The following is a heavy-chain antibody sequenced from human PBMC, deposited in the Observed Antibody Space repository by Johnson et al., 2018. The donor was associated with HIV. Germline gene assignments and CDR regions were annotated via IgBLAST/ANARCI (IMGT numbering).Heavy chain of an antibody. CDR1: GFTFSSYW. D-gene: IGHD3-22*01. J-gene: IGHJ3*02. V-gene: IGHV3-66*04. CDR3: AKHSSGYRDAFDI. Sequence: VQLVESGGGVARPGGSLRLSCAASGFTFSSYWMHWVRQAPGKGLLWVSVIYSGGSTYYADSVKGRFTVSRDNSKNTLYLQMNSLRAEDTAVYYCAKHSSGYRDAFDIWGQGTMVTVSS. CDR2: IYSGGST.